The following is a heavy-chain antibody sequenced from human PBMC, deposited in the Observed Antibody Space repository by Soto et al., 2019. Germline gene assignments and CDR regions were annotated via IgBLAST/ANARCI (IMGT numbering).Heavy chain of an antibody. J-gene: IGHJ6*02. CDR1: GGSFSGYY. CDR2: INHSGST. V-gene: IGHV4-34*01. D-gene: IGHD6-13*01. Sequence: SETLSLTCAVYGGSFSGYYWSWIRQPPGKGLEWIGEINHSGSTNYKPSLKSRVTISVDTSKNPFPLKLSSVTAADTAGYYCARGTLAAAGDYYYYCMDVWGQGTTVTVSS. CDR3: ARGTLAAAGDYYYYCMDV.